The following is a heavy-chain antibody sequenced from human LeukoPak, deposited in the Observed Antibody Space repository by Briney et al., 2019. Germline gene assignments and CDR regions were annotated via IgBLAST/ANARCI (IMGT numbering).Heavy chain of an antibody. Sequence: KPGGSLSLTCAVSGGSISISNSNWWSWVRQPPGKGLEWIGEIYHSGSTNYNPSLKSRVTISVDKSKNQFSLKLSSVTAADTAVYYCARDLHGGNSFTSDWYFDLWGRGTLVTVSS. D-gene: IGHD4-23*01. V-gene: IGHV4-4*02. J-gene: IGHJ2*01. CDR3: ARDLHGGNSFTSDWYFDL. CDR2: IYHSGST. CDR1: GGSISISNSNW.